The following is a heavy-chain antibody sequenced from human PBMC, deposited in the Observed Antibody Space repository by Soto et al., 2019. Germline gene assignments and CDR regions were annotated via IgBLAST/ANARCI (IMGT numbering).Heavy chain of an antibody. V-gene: IGHV5-51*01. J-gene: IGHJ6*02. CDR3: ARRRDGYNFLDYGMDV. Sequence: GESLKISCKGSGYSFTSYWIGSVRQMPGRGLEWMGIIYPGDSDTRYSPSFQGQVTISADKSISTAYLQWSSLKASDTAMYYCARRRDGYNFLDYGMDVWGQGTTVTVSS. CDR1: GYSFTSYW. CDR2: IYPGDSDT. D-gene: IGHD5-12*01.